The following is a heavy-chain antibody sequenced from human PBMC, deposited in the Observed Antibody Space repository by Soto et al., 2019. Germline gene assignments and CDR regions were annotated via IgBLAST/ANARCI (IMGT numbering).Heavy chain of an antibody. D-gene: IGHD2-21*02. CDR3: ARGPTYCGGDCYLAYYYYGMDV. J-gene: IGHJ6*02. Sequence: SLRLSCAASVFTFSSYAMSWVRQAPGKGLEWVSAISGSGGSTYYADSVKGRFTISRDNSKNTLYLQMNSLRAEDTAVYYCARGPTYCGGDCYLAYYYYGMDVWGQGTTVTVSS. CDR1: VFTFSSYA. V-gene: IGHV3-23*01. CDR2: ISGSGGST.